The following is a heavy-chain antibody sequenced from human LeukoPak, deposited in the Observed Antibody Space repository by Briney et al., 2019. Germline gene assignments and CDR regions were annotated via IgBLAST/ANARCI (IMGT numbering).Heavy chain of an antibody. V-gene: IGHV4-59*12. CDR1: GGSISSYY. CDR2: IYYSGST. CDR3: ARAHSIASYYYGVDV. Sequence: SETLSLTCTVSGGSISSYYWSWIRQPPGKGLEWIGYIYYSGSTNYNPSLKSRVTISVDTSKNQFSLKLSSVTAADTAVYYCARAHSIASYYYGVDVWGQGTTVTVSS. J-gene: IGHJ6*02. D-gene: IGHD2/OR15-2a*01.